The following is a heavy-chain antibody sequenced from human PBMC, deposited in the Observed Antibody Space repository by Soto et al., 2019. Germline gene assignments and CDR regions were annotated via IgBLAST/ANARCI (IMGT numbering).Heavy chain of an antibody. Sequence: LRLSCAASGFTFDDYAMHWVRQAPGKGPEWVSGINWSGGSIGYADSVKGRFTISRDNAKNTLYLQMNSLRVDDTALYYCAKDTGSNWAYGMDVWGQGTMVTVSS. CDR2: INWSGGSI. CDR1: GFTFDDYA. D-gene: IGHD4-4*01. CDR3: AKDTGSNWAYGMDV. V-gene: IGHV3-9*01. J-gene: IGHJ6*02.